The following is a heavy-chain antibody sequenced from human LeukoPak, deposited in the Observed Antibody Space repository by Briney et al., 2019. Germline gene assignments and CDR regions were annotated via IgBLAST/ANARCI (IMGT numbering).Heavy chain of an antibody. Sequence: GGSLRLSCAASGFTFSSYAMSWVRQAPGKGLEWVSGMNGSGGNINYADSVKGRFTISRDNSKNTLYLQMNSLRAEDTAVYYCAKDLYYDSSGYADFDSWGQGTLVTVSS. CDR2: MNGSGGNI. CDR3: AKDLYYDSSGYADFDS. J-gene: IGHJ4*02. CDR1: GFTFSSYA. V-gene: IGHV3-23*01. D-gene: IGHD3-22*01.